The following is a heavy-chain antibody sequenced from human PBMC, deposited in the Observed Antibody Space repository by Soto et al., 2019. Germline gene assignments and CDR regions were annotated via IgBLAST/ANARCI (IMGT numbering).Heavy chain of an antibody. CDR2: ISYDGRNK. CDR1: GFTFSNHG. Sequence: GGSLRLSCAVSGFTFSNHGMHWVRQAPGKGLEWVAFISYDGRNKDYADSLKGRVTISRDNSKNTLYLQMNSLRAEDTAVYYCARAPAAGTGGNWFDPWGQGTLVTVSS. V-gene: IGHV3-30*02. J-gene: IGHJ5*02. CDR3: ARAPAAGTGGNWFDP. D-gene: IGHD6-13*01.